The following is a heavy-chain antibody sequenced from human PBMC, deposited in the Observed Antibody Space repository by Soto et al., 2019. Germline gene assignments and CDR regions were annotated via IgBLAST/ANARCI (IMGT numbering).Heavy chain of an antibody. Sequence: ASVKVSCKASGGTFSSYTISWVRQAPGQGLEWMGRIIPILGIANYAQKFQGRVTITADKSTSTAYMELSSLRSEDTAVYYCARSCSGGSCYRWFDPWGQGTLVPVSS. J-gene: IGHJ5*02. CDR3: ARSCSGGSCYRWFDP. CDR1: GGTFSSYT. V-gene: IGHV1-69*02. D-gene: IGHD2-15*01. CDR2: IIPILGIA.